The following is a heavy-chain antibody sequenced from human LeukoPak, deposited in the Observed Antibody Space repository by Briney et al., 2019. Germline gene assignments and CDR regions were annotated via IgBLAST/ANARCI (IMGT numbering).Heavy chain of an antibody. CDR3: ARDGDGYSSSSAYFQH. Sequence: GVLRLSCAASGFTFSSYSMNWVRQAPGKGLEWVSSISSSSSYIYYADSVKGRFTISRDNAKNSLYLQMNSLRAEDTAVYYCARDGDGYSSSSAYFQHWGQGTLVTVSS. V-gene: IGHV3-21*01. D-gene: IGHD6-6*01. J-gene: IGHJ1*01. CDR2: ISSSSSYI. CDR1: GFTFSSYS.